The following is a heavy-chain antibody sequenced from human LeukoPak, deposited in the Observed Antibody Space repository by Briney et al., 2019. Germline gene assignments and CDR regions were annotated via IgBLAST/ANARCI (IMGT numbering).Heavy chain of an antibody. CDR2: ISSSSTYI. D-gene: IGHD1-26*01. J-gene: IGHJ4*02. V-gene: IGHV3-21*01. CDR3: ARVLSGCETTRCELDY. CDR1: GFAFSTYT. Sequence: GGSLRLSCAASGFAFSTYTMNWVRQAPGKGLEWVSSISSSSTYIYYADSVKGRVTISRDNAKNSLYLQMNSLRAEDTAVYYCARVLSGCETTRCELDYWGQGTLVTVSS.